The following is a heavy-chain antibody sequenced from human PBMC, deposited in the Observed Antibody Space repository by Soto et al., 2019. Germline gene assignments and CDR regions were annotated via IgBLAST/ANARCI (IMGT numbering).Heavy chain of an antibody. Sequence: SETLSLTCTVSGGSISSGGYYWSWIRQHPGKGLEWIGYIYYSGSTNYNPSLKSRVTISVDTSKNQFSLKLSSVTAADTAVYYCAREGYRYGPQSGGQGTLVTVSS. J-gene: IGHJ4*02. CDR3: AREGYRYGPQS. CDR1: GGSISSGGYY. D-gene: IGHD5-18*01. V-gene: IGHV4-61*08. CDR2: IYYSGST.